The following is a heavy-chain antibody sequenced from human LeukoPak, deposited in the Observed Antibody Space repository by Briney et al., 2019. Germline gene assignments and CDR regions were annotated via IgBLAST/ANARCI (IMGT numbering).Heavy chain of an antibody. CDR2: ISYDGSNK. V-gene: IGHV3-30-3*01. Sequence: GGSLRLSCAASGFTLSSYAMHWVRQAPGKGLEWVAVISYDGSNKYYADSVKGRFTISRDNSKNTLYLQMNSLRAEDTAVYYCAKDMYYDSSGYYSLAFDYWGQGTLVTVSS. CDR1: GFTLSSYA. J-gene: IGHJ4*02. CDR3: AKDMYYDSSGYYSLAFDY. D-gene: IGHD3-22*01.